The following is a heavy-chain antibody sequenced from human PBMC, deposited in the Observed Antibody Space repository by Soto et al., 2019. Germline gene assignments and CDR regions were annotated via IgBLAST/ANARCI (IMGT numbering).Heavy chain of an antibody. CDR2: IIPIFGTA. V-gene: IGHV1-69*01. CDR3: ERNIVVVPAAMPAYYYYMDV. D-gene: IGHD2-2*01. CDR1: GGTFSSYA. J-gene: IGHJ6*03. Sequence: QVQLVQSGAEVKKPGSSVKVSCKASGGTFSSYAISWVRQAPGQGLEWMGGIIPIFGTANYAQKFQGRVTITADESTRTAYMELSSLRSEDTAVYYCERNIVVVPAAMPAYYYYMDVWGKGTTVTVSS.